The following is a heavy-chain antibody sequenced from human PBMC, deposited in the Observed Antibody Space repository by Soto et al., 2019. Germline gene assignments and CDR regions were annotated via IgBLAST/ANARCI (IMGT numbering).Heavy chain of an antibody. CDR2: ISAYNGNT. D-gene: IGHD1-7*01. Sequence: GASVKVSCKASGYTFTSYGISWVRQAPGQGLEWMGWISAYNGNTNYAQKLQGRVTMTTDTSTSTAYMELRSLRSDDTAVYYCAREVGGTGTTVDAFDISGQGTMVTVSS. J-gene: IGHJ3*02. CDR1: GYTFTSYG. V-gene: IGHV1-18*01. CDR3: AREVGGTGTTVDAFDI.